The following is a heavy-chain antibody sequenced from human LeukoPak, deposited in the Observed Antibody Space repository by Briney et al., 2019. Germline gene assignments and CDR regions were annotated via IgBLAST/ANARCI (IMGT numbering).Heavy chain of an antibody. J-gene: IGHJ4*02. V-gene: IGHV3-23*01. CDR3: AKDLEGGSPYYFDY. D-gene: IGHD3-16*01. Sequence: PGGSLRLSCTASGFTFSTYAMSWVRQAPGKGLEWVSAISGSGGSTYYADSVKGRFTISRDNSKNTLYLQMNSLRAEDTAVYYCAKDLEGGSPYYFDYWGQGTLVTVSS. CDR2: ISGSGGST. CDR1: GFTFSTYA.